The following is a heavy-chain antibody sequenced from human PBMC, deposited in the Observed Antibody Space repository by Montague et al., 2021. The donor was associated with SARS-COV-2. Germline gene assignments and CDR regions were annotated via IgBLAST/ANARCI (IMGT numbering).Heavy chain of an antibody. J-gene: IGHJ6*03. Sequence: SETLSLTCAVYGGSFSGYYWNWIRQPPGKGLEWIGEINHSGSTNXDPSLKSRVTISVDTSKNQFSLKLSSVTAADTAVYYCARGDIVVVPAALGIAFYYYYYMDVWGKGTTVTVSS. V-gene: IGHV4-34*01. CDR3: ARGDIVVVPAALGIAFYYYYYMDV. CDR1: GGSFSGYY. D-gene: IGHD2-2*01. CDR2: INHSGST.